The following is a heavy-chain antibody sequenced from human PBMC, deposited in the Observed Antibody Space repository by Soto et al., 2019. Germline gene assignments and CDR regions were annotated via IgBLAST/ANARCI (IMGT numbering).Heavy chain of an antibody. CDR1: GFTFPSYA. D-gene: IGHD5-18*01. CDR3: AEIQLWPASVFDY. V-gene: IGHV1-58*02. Sequence: SVKISCKASGFTFPSYAMQWVRQARGQRLEWIGWIVVGSGNTNYAQKFQERVTITRDMSTSTAYMELSSLRSEDTAVYYCAEIQLWPASVFDYWGQGTLVTVSS. J-gene: IGHJ4*02. CDR2: IVVGSGNT.